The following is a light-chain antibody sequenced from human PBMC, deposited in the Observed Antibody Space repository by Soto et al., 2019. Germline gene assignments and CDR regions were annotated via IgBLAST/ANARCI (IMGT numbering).Light chain of an antibody. V-gene: IGLV2-14*01. CDR1: SSDVGGHNY. CDR3: CSYTSSSSYV. CDR2: EVS. Sequence: QSALTQPASVSGSPGQSITISCTGSSSDVGGHNYVSWYQHHPGKAPKLVIYEVSNRPSGVSYRFSASKSGNTASPTISGLQAADEADYFCCSYTSSSSYVFGTGTKVTVL. J-gene: IGLJ1*01.